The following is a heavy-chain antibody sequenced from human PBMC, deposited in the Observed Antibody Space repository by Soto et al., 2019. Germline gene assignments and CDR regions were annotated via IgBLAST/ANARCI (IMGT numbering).Heavy chain of an antibody. J-gene: IGHJ3*02. CDR3: ARDGVGGPGTWTHPFDI. CDR2: IIPIFGTA. CDR1: GGTFSSYA. D-gene: IGHD2-8*01. Sequence: QVQLVQSGAEVKKPGSSVKVSCKASGGTFSSYAISWVRQAPGQGLEWMGGIIPIFGTANYAQKFQGRVTITADESTSTAYMELSSLRSEDTAVYYCARDGVGGPGTWTHPFDIWGQGTMVTVSS. V-gene: IGHV1-69*01.